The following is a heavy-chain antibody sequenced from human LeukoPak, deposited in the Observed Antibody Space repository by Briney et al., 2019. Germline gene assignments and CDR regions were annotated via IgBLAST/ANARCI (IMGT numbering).Heavy chain of an antibody. V-gene: IGHV3-53*04. CDR2: IYSAGNT. CDR1: GFTVSSNY. D-gene: IGHD6-19*01. CDR3: VRGGTPGYSSGRIDY. Sequence: GGSLTLSCVASGFTVSSNYMSWLRQAPGKGLEWVSVIYSAGNTYYADSVKGRFTISRHNSKNTLYLQMNSLRVEDTAVYYCVRGGTPGYSSGRIDYWGQGTLVTVSS. J-gene: IGHJ4*02.